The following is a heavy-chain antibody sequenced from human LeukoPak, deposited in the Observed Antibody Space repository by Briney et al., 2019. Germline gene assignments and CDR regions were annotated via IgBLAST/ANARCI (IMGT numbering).Heavy chain of an antibody. CDR3: ASSHDSSGND. D-gene: IGHD3-22*01. V-gene: IGHV3-7*01. Sequence: GGSLRLSCAASGFSFSTSWMAWVCQAPGKGLEWVGNIYYDGSTKYYGDSVKGRFTISRDNAKNSLFLQMNSLREEDTAVYYCASSHDSSGNDWGQRTMVTVSS. J-gene: IGHJ4*02. CDR2: IYYDGSTK. CDR1: GFSFSTSW.